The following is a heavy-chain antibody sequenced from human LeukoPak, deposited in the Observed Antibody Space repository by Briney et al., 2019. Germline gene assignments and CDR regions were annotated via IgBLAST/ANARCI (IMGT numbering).Heavy chain of an antibody. CDR3: AMADYYGSGSYYNGSVDY. J-gene: IGHJ4*02. V-gene: IGHV1-69*04. CDR2: IIPILGIA. Sequence: SVKVSCKASGGTFSSYAISWVRQAPGQGLEWMGRIIPILGIANYAQKFQSRVTITADKSTSTAYMELSSLRSEDTVVYYCAMADYYGSGSYYNGSVDYWGQGTLVTVSS. CDR1: GGTFSSYA. D-gene: IGHD3-10*01.